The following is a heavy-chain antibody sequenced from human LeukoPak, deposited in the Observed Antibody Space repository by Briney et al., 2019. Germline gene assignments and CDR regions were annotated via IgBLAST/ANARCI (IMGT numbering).Heavy chain of an antibody. CDR2: TYYRSKWYN. Sequence: SQSLLLTCAISGDSVSSNSAAWNWIRQSPSRGLEWLGRTYYRSKWYNDYAVSVKSRITINPDTSKNQFSLQLNSVTPEDTAVYYCAREATYYDILTGYYYFDYWGQGTLVTVSS. CDR1: GDSVSSNSAA. CDR3: AREATYYDILTGYYYFDY. D-gene: IGHD3-9*01. J-gene: IGHJ4*02. V-gene: IGHV6-1*01.